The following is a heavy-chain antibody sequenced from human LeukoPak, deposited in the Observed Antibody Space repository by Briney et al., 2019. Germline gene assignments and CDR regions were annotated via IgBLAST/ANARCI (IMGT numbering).Heavy chain of an antibody. J-gene: IGHJ4*02. CDR2: IYYSGST. CDR3: AREREGNWGLSD. V-gene: IGHV4-39*07. Sequence: SETLSLTCTVSGGSISSSSYYWGWIRQPPGKGLEWIGSIYYSGSTYYNPSLKSRVTISVDTSKNQFSLKLSSVTAADTAVYYCAREREGNWGLSDWGQGTLVTVSS. CDR1: GGSISSSSYY. D-gene: IGHD7-27*01.